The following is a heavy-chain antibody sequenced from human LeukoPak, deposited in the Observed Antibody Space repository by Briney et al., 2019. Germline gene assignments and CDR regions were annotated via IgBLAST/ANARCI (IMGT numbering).Heavy chain of an antibody. V-gene: IGHV4-34*01. D-gene: IGHD5-12*01. CDR2: INHSGST. CDR1: GGSFSGYY. CDR3: ARGRGYSGYDTTDY. Sequence: SETLSLTCAVYGGSFSGYYWSWIRQPPGKGLEWIGEINHSGSTNYNPSLKSRVTISVDTSKNQFSLKLSSVTAADTAVYYCARGRGYSGYDTTDYWGQETLVTVSS. J-gene: IGHJ4*02.